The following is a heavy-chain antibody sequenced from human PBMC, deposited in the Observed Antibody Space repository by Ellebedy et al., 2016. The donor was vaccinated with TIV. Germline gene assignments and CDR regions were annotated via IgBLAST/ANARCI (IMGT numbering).Heavy chain of an antibody. CDR2: INNNGGNT. CDR1: GFTFSHYA. V-gene: IGHV3-64D*06. D-gene: IGHD2-21*02. Sequence: PGGSLRLSCSASGFTFSHYAMHWVRQAPGKGLEYVSAINNNGGNTYYADSVKGRFTISRDSSKNTLYLPMSSLRPEDTAMYYCVKDRGDIIRDFDYWGQGTLVTVSS. J-gene: IGHJ4*02. CDR3: VKDRGDIIRDFDY.